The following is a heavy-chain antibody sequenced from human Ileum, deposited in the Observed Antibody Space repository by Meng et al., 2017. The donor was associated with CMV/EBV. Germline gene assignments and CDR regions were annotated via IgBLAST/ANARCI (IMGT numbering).Heavy chain of an antibody. V-gene: IGHV3-72*01. J-gene: IGHJ4*02. CDR1: GIDFKYSS. Sequence: RVLESGGGLVKPGGSLILSCVASGIDFKYSSMSWVRHARGKGLEWVGRIRSRAVSYTTEYAASVKGRFTISRDDSKNSLYLQMDSLKTEDTAIYYCVKGHVALDYWGQGTLVTVSS. D-gene: IGHD3-10*02. CDR3: VKGHVALDY. CDR2: IRSRAVSYTT.